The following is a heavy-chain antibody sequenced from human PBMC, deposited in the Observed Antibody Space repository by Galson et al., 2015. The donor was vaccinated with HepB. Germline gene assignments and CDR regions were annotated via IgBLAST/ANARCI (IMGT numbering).Heavy chain of an antibody. CDR3: AREDDAFDI. Sequence: SLRLSCAISGFPVRNHYMSWVRQAPGKGLEWVSIIHSAGSTNYADSVKGRFTISRDYSKNTVFLQMNSLRAEDTAMYYCAREDDAFDIWGQGTMVTVSS. V-gene: IGHV3-53*01. CDR2: IHSAGST. CDR1: GFPVRNHY. J-gene: IGHJ3*02.